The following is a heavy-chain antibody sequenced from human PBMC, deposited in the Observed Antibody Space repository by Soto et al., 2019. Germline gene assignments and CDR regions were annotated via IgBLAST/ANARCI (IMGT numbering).Heavy chain of an antibody. J-gene: IGHJ4*02. CDR1: GYTFTNFG. Sequence: QVQLVQSGAEVKKPGASVKVSCKASGYTFTNFGISWVRQAPGQGLEWMGWISAYNGNTNYATKFQGRVTMTTDTSTSTAYMDGRSLRFYYTAVYYSARGGTPIDYWGQGTLVTVSS. CDR2: ISAYNGNT. D-gene: IGHD3-16*01. CDR3: ARGGTPIDY. V-gene: IGHV1-18*01.